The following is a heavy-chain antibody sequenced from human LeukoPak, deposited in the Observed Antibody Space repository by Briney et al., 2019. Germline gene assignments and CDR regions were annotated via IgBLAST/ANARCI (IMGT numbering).Heavy chain of an antibody. V-gene: IGHV4-59*08. J-gene: IGHJ4*02. D-gene: IGHD3-22*01. CDR3: ARHGTVSYDTSGYYIY. Sequence: SETLSLTCTVSGGPISTYFWSWIRRPPGEGLEWIGYISYSGTTNYNPSLKSRVTTSVDTYKNQFSLKLSSVTAADTAVYYCARHGTVSYDTSGYYIYWGQGTLVTVSS. CDR1: GGPISTYF. CDR2: ISYSGTT.